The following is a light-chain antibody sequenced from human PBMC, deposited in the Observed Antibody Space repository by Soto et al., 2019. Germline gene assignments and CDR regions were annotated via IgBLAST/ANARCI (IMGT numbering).Light chain of an antibody. CDR1: QSVNSNY. J-gene: IGKJ1*01. CDR2: GAT. Sequence: EIVLTQSPATLSLSPGERATLSCRASQSVNSNYVAWYQHKPGQGPRLLFYGATHRAPGIPDRISGSGSGTDFTLTISSLEPEDFAVYYCQQYGNSPQTFGQGTKVEIK. CDR3: QQYGNSPQT. V-gene: IGKV3-20*01.